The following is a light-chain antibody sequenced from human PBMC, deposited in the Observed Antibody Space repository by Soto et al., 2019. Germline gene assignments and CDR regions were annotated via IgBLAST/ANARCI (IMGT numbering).Light chain of an antibody. CDR2: DAS. J-gene: IGKJ5*01. Sequence: DIQMTQSPSSLSASVGDRVPITCQASQDISNYLNWYQQKPGKAPKLMIYDASNLETGVPSRFSGSGSGTDYTFTISSLQPEDISTYYCQQYDNHPLTFGQGTRLEIK. CDR1: QDISNY. CDR3: QQYDNHPLT. V-gene: IGKV1-33*01.